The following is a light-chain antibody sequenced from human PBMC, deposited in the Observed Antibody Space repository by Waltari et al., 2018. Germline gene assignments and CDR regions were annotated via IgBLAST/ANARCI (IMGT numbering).Light chain of an antibody. J-gene: IGKJ1*01. CDR3: QRYGRSRPT. CDR2: GAS. Sequence: EIVLTQSPGTLSLSPGERATPSCRASQSVSSNYLAWYQQKPGQAPRLLISGASSRATGIPDRISGSGSGTDFTLTISRLEPEDFAVYYCQRYGRSRPTFGQGTKVEMK. CDR1: QSVSSNY. V-gene: IGKV3-20*01.